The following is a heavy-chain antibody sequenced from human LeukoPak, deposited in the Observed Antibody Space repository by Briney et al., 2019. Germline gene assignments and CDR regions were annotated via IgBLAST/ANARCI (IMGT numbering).Heavy chain of an antibody. D-gene: IGHD5-18*01. Sequence: PGGSLRLSCAAYGFTLSHYYMSWIRQAPGKGLEWISHISNSGTTIEYADSVKGRFTISRDNAKNSLYLQMYDLRAEDTAVYYCARPGYSYGHFDNWGQGTPVTVSS. CDR2: ISNSGTTI. V-gene: IGHV3-11*04. J-gene: IGHJ4*02. CDR1: GFTLSHYY. CDR3: ARPGYSYGHFDN.